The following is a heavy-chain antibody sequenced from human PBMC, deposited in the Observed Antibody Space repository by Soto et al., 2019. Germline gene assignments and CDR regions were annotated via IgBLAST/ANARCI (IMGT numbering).Heavy chain of an antibody. CDR1: GFTFRNYA. D-gene: IGHD2-15*01. V-gene: IGHV3-30-3*01. CDR2: LAYAGNSK. J-gene: IGHJ4*02. CDR3: VSGVAYCGTAGCFRAWDS. Sequence: QEQLVESGGGVVQPGRSLRLSCAASGFTFRNYAMHWVRQAPGKGLRWVAVLAYAGNSKFYADSVKGRFTVSRDNSKNRLYLQMNSLRTDDTAVYDCVSGVAYCGTAGCFRAWDSWGPGSLVTVSS.